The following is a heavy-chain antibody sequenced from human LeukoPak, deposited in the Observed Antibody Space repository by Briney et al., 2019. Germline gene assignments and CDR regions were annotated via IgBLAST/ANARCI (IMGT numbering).Heavy chain of an antibody. CDR2: ISSSGSTI. CDR1: GFTFSDYY. Sequence: GGSLRLSCAASGFTFSDYYMSWIRQAPGKGLEWVSYISSSGSTIYYADSVRGRFTISRDNAKNSLYLQMNSLRAEDTAVYYCARGIAVAGTRAPLDYWGQGTLVTVSS. CDR3: ARGIAVAGTRAPLDY. V-gene: IGHV3-11*01. J-gene: IGHJ4*02. D-gene: IGHD6-19*01.